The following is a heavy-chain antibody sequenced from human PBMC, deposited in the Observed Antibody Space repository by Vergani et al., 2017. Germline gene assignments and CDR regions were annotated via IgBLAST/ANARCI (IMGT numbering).Heavy chain of an antibody. CDR2: ISGSGGST. J-gene: IGHJ4*02. Sequence: EVQLLESGGGLVQPGGSLRLSCAASGFTFSSYAMSWVRQAPGKGLEWVSAISGSGGSTYYADSVKGRFTISRDNSKNTLYLQMNSLRAEDTAVYYCARDGRIDAEGTELDYWGQGTLVTVAS. CDR3: ARDGRIDAEGTELDY. V-gene: IGHV3-23*01. CDR1: GFTFSSYA. D-gene: IGHD1-14*01.